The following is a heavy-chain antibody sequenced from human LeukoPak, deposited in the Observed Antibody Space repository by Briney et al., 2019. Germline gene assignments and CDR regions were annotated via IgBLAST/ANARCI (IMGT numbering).Heavy chain of an antibody. CDR3: ARAYSSGWSAY. CDR1: GGSISSSSYY. CDR2: IYYSGST. Sequence: SETLSLTCTVSGGSISSSSYYWGWIRQPPGKGLEWIGSIYYSGSTSYNPSLKSRVTISVDTSKNQFSLKLSSVTAADTAVYYCARAYSSGWSAYWGQGTLVTVSS. V-gene: IGHV4-39*01. D-gene: IGHD6-19*01. J-gene: IGHJ4*02.